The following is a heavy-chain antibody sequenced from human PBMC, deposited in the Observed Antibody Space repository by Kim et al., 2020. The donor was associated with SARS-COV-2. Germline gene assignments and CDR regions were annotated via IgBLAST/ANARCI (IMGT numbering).Heavy chain of an antibody. J-gene: IGHJ4*02. V-gene: IGHV2-5*02. CDR1: GFSLTTSGVG. CDR2: IYWDDDK. Sequence: SGPTLVNPTQTLTLTCTFSGFSLTTSGVGVGWIRQPPGKALQWLAFIYWDDDKRYSPSLKNRLTITKDTSKNQVVLTVTNMDPVDTATYYCAHRPKNTGSLDYWGQETLVTVSS. D-gene: IGHD1-1*01. CDR3: AHRPKNTGSLDY.